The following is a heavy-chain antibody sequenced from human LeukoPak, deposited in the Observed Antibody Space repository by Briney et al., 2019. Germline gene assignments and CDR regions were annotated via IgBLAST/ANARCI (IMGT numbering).Heavy chain of an antibody. D-gene: IGHD2-2*01. CDR3: ARGRVGGYCSSTSCYACDI. J-gene: IGHJ3*02. CDR1: GYTFTSYG. Sequence: ASVKVPCKASGYTFTSYGISWVRQAPGQGLEWMGWISAYNGNTNYAQKLQGRVTMTTDTSTSTAYMELGSLRSDDTAVYYCARGRVGGYCSSTSCYACDIWGQGTMVTVSS. CDR2: ISAYNGNT. V-gene: IGHV1-18*04.